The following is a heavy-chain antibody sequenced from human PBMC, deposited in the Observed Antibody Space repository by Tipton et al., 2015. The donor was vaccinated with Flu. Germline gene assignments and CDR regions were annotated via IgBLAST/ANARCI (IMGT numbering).Heavy chain of an antibody. Sequence: SLRLSCAASGFTFSSYEMNWVRQAPGKGLEWVSYISGSGSTIYYADSVKGRFTISRDNAKNSLYLQMNSLRAEDTAVYYCARDIIGDYGGDWGQGTLVTVSS. V-gene: IGHV3-48*03. CDR2: ISGSGSTI. CDR3: ARDIIGDYGGD. J-gene: IGHJ4*02. D-gene: IGHD4/OR15-4a*01. CDR1: GFTFSSYE.